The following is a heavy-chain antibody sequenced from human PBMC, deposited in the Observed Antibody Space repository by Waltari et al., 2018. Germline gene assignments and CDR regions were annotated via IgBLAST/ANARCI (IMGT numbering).Heavy chain of an antibody. CDR1: GFTSFNYF. Sequence: EVQLVESGGTSVQPGGSLRLSCSASGFTSFNYFISWVRQAPGKGLEWIPASSDGGVYTYYADSVKGRFTISRDSSKNTIYLQMNSLRVEDTALYYCAKGFEDLLPFDHWGQGTLVTVST. CDR3: AKGFEDLLPFDH. D-gene: IGHD2-21*01. CDR2: SSDGGVYT. J-gene: IGHJ4*02. V-gene: IGHV3-23*04.